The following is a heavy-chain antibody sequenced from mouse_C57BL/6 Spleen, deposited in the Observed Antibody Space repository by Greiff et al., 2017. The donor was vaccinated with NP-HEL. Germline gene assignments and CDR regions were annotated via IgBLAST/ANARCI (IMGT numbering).Heavy chain of an antibody. CDR3: ARTPLTAYWYFDV. Sequence: VQLQQPGAELVKPGASVKLSCKASGYTFTSYWMHWVKQRPGQGLEWIGMIHPNSGSTNYNEKFKSKSTLTVDKSSSTAYMQLSSLTSEDSAVYYCARTPLTAYWYFDVWGTGTTVTVSS. J-gene: IGHJ1*03. CDR1: GYTFTSYW. D-gene: IGHD6-1*01. CDR2: IHPNSGST. V-gene: IGHV1-64*01.